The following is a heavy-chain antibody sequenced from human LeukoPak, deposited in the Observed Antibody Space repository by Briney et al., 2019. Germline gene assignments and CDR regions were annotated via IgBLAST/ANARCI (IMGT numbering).Heavy chain of an antibody. V-gene: IGHV1-69*04. CDR2: IVPILGIA. D-gene: IGHD3-10*01. Sequence: SVKVSCKASGGTFSSYAISWVRQAPGQGLEWMGRIVPILGIANYAQKFQGRVTITADKSTSTAYMELSSLRSEDTAVYYCASLYGSGSYYNNYWGQGTLVTVSS. CDR1: GGTFSSYA. J-gene: IGHJ4*02. CDR3: ASLYGSGSYYNNY.